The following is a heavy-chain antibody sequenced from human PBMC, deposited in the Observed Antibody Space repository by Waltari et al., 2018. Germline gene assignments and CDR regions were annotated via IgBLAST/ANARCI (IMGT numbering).Heavy chain of an antibody. V-gene: IGHV1-2*06. Sequence: QVQLVQSGAEVKKPGASVKVSCKASGYTFTGYYMHWVRQAPGQGLEWMARIYPNSGGTNYAQKFQGRVTMTRDTSISTAYMELSRLRSDDTAVYYCAREGGYYGSGSYPDSWGQGTLVTVSS. CDR1: GYTFTGYY. CDR2: IYPNSGGT. D-gene: IGHD3-10*01. CDR3: AREGGYYGSGSYPDS. J-gene: IGHJ4*02.